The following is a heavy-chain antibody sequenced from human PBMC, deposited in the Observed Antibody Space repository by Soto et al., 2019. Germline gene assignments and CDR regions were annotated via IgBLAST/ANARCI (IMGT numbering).Heavy chain of an antibody. CDR3: AERHRDYGLGRERGTYFDP. D-gene: IGHD3-10*01. J-gene: IGHJ5*02. CDR1: GFSLSTTGVG. CDR2: IYWDDDK. Sequence: QITLKESGPTLVRPTQTLTLTCTFSGFSLSTTGVGVGWIRQPPGKALEWLALIYWDDDKRYSPSLKSRLTITEHTSKNEGILTMTNMHPVDTATYYCAERHRDYGLGRERGTYFDPWGQGTLVTVSS. V-gene: IGHV2-5*02.